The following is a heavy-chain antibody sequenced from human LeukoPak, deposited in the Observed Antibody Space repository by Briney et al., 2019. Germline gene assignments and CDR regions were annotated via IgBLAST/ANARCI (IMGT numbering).Heavy chain of an antibody. J-gene: IGHJ4*02. CDR2: ISYDGSNK. D-gene: IGHD6-19*01. Sequence: PGGSLRLSCAATGFTFSNYWMTWVRQAPGKGLEWVAVISYDGSNKYYADSVKGRFTISRDNSKNTLYLQMNSLRAEDTAVYYCAKDPSSGWYANFDYWGQGTLVTVSS. V-gene: IGHV3-30*18. CDR3: AKDPSSGWYANFDY. CDR1: GFTFSNYW.